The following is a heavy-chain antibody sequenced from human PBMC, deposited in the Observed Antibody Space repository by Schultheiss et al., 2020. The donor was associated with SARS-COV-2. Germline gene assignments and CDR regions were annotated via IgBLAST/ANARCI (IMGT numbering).Heavy chain of an antibody. J-gene: IGHJ4*02. CDR3: ARIRDYYDSSGYYSYYFDY. CDR1: GFSLSTSGMC. Sequence: GPTLVKPTQTLTLTCTFSGFSLSTSGMCVSWIRQPPGKALEWLARIDWDDDKYYSTSLKTRLTISKDTSKNQVVLTMTNMDPVDTATYYCARIRDYYDSSGYYSYYFDYWGQGTLVTVSS. CDR2: IDWDDDK. V-gene: IGHV2-70*11. D-gene: IGHD3-22*01.